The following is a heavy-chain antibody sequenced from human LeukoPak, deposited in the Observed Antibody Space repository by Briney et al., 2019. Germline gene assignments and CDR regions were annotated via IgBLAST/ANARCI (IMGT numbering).Heavy chain of an antibody. CDR3: AITDDKAEEAAAGTDAEYFQH. CDR1: GFTFSSYA. V-gene: IGHV3-30-3*01. J-gene: IGHJ1*01. Sequence: PGGSLRLSCAASGFTFSSYAMHWVRQAPGKGLEWVAVISYDGSNKYYADSVKGRFTISRDNSKNTLYLQMNSLRAEDTAVYYCAITDDKAEEAAAGTDAEYFQHWGQGTLVTVSS. D-gene: IGHD6-13*01. CDR2: ISYDGSNK.